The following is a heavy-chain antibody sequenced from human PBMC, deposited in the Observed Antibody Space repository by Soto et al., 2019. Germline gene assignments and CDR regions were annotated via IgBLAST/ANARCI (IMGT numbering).Heavy chain of an antibody. CDR3: ARPNIVAKISGLTYHYGLDV. CDR2: IRREAYGGTT. V-gene: IGHV3-49*05. CDR1: GFIFGDYG. J-gene: IGHJ6*02. Sequence: EEQLVESGGGLVKSGRSLTLSCTGSGFIFGDYGMSWFRQAPGKGLEWVGFIRREAYGGTTEYAASVKGRFTISRDDSKRHAYLQMNSPETQDTAVYSWARPNIVAKISGLTYHYGLDVWGQGTTVTVSS. D-gene: IGHD5-12*01.